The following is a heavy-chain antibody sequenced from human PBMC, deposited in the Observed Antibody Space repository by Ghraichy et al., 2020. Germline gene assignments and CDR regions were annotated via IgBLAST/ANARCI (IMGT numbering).Heavy chain of an antibody. J-gene: IGHJ6*02. V-gene: IGHV2-70*17. CDR3: ARKRLEVAGEAFYYYGMDV. CDR1: GFSLSTRAMS. D-gene: IGHD6-19*01. CDR2: IDWDNDK. Sequence: SGPTLVKPTQTLTLTCTFSGFSLSTRAMSVSWIRQPPGRALEWLARIDWDNDKFYSPSLRTRLTIPKGPSRNQVVLSMTNVDPVDTATYYCARKRLEVAGEAFYYYGMDVWGRGTTVTV.